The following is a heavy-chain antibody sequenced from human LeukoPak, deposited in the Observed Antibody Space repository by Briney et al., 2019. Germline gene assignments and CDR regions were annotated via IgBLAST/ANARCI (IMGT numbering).Heavy chain of an antibody. CDR2: ISHDGSTK. V-gene: IGHV3-30-3*01. D-gene: IGHD3-22*01. CDR1: GFALSNYA. Sequence: GRSLRLSCAASGFALSNYAVHWVRQAPGKGLEWMAVISHDGSTKSYVDSLKGRFTISRDNSQDTVYLQMSSLRPEDTAVYYCARPMYYYHNTGLNINYWGQGALVTVSS. CDR3: ARPMYYYHNTGLNINY. J-gene: IGHJ4*02.